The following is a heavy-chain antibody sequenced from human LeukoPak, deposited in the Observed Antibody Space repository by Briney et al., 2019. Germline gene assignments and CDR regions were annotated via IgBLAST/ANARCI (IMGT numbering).Heavy chain of an antibody. D-gene: IGHD4-17*01. CDR1: GFIFSNYW. J-gene: IGHJ4*02. Sequence: PGGSLRLSCSASGFIFSNYWMTWVRQAPGKGLEWVANIKQDGSEKYYADSVKGRFTISRDNSKNTLYLQMNSLRVEDTAVYYCAKGYYADYGDHWGQGTLVTVSS. V-gene: IGHV3-7*02. CDR3: AKGYYADYGDH. CDR2: IKQDGSEK.